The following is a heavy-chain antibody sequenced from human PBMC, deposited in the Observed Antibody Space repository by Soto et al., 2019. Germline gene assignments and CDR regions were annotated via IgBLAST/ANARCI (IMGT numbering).Heavy chain of an antibody. D-gene: IGHD7-27*01. CDR1: GFTFSSYS. CDR2: INSRSSVI. V-gene: IGHV3-48*02. J-gene: IGHJ4*02. Sequence: PGGSLSLSCAASGFTFSSYSINWVRQAPGKGLEWISYINSRSSVIRYADSVQGRFIISRDNAKNSLYLQMNSLKDEDSAVYYCVRDLNWGFDYWGLGALVTVSS. CDR3: VRDLNWGFDY.